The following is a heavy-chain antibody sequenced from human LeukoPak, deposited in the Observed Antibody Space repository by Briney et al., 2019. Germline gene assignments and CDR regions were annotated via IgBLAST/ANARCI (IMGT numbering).Heavy chain of an antibody. Sequence: ASVKVSCKASGGTLSSYAISWVRQAPGQGLEWMGGIIPIFGTANYAQKFQGRVTITADKSTSTAYMELSSLRSEDTAVYYCARDRGIRVVVAPLDYWGQGTPVTVSS. CDR3: ARDRGIRVVVAPLDY. J-gene: IGHJ4*02. D-gene: IGHD2-15*01. CDR2: IIPIFGTA. V-gene: IGHV1-69*06. CDR1: GGTLSSYA.